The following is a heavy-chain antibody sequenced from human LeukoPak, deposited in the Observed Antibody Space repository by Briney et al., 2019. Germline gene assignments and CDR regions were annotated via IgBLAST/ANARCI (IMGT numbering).Heavy chain of an antibody. D-gene: IGHD1-26*01. CDR3: ARNRLDSGSFSVFDS. J-gene: IGHJ4*02. CDR2: SIPMFDPV. CDR1: GGTFDGYG. Sequence: SVKVSCKVSGGTFDGYGFSWVRQAPGQGLEWMGGSIPMFDPVLYAQKFQGRVTITTVESTITAYMELSSLKSEDTAVYYCARNRLDSGSFSVFDSWGQGTLVTVSS. V-gene: IGHV1-69*05.